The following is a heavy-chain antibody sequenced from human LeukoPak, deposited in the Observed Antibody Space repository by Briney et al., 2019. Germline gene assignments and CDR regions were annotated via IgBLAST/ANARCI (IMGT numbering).Heavy chain of an antibody. CDR1: GFTFSSNY. CDR3: SKVGGGGYPYYFDY. Sequence: GGSLRLSCAASGFTFSSNYMSWVRQAPGKGLEWVSATTDSGGDTYYADSVKGQFTISRDNSKYTLYLQMNSLRAEDTAVFFCSKVGGGGYPYYFDYWGQGTLVTVSS. V-gene: IGHV3-23*01. J-gene: IGHJ4*02. CDR2: TTDSGGDT. D-gene: IGHD3-22*01.